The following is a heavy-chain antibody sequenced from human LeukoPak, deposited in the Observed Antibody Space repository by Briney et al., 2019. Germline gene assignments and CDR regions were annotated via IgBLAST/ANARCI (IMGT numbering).Heavy chain of an antibody. Sequence: PGGSLRLSCAASGFTFSSYAMHWVRQAPGKGLEYVSAISSNGGSTYYANSVKGRFTISRDNSKNTLYLQMGSLRAEDMAVYYCARDGGGDYGDYRFDYWGQGTLVTVSS. V-gene: IGHV3-64*01. CDR1: GFTFSSYA. CDR3: ARDGGGDYGDYRFDY. CDR2: ISSNGGST. D-gene: IGHD4-17*01. J-gene: IGHJ4*02.